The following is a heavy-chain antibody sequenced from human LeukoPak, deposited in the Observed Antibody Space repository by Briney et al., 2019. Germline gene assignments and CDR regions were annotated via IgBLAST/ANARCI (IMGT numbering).Heavy chain of an antibody. Sequence: GGSLRLSCAASGFTFSSYAMHWVRQAPGKGLEYVSAISSNGGSTYYADSVKGRFTISRDNSKNTLYLQMSGLRAEDTAVYYCVTGGYYDSSGYHDYWGQGTLVTVSS. CDR2: ISSNGGST. V-gene: IGHV3-64D*06. CDR3: VTGGYYDSSGYHDY. CDR1: GFTFSSYA. D-gene: IGHD3-22*01. J-gene: IGHJ4*02.